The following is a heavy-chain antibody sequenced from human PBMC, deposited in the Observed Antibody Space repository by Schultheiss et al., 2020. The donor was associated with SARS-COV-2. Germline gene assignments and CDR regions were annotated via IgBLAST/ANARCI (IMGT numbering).Heavy chain of an antibody. V-gene: IGHV2-26*01. CDR1: GFSLSTPGVG. Sequence: SGPTLVKPTQTLTLTCTFSGFSLSTPGVGVGWIRQPPGRALEWLAHIFSNDEKSYSTSLKSRLTISKDTSKSQVVLTMTNMDPVDTATYYCARIQSGYYIWYFDLWGRGTLVTVSS. CDR2: IFSNDEK. J-gene: IGHJ2*01. CDR3: ARIQSGYYIWYFDL. D-gene: IGHD3-3*01.